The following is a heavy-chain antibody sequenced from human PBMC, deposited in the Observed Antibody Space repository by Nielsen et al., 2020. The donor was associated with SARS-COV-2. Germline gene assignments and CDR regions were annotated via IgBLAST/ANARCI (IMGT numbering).Heavy chain of an antibody. Sequence: GESLKISCAASGFTFSSYSMHWVRQGPGKGLVWVSHIKSDGTKTTYADSVKGRFSTSRDKAKNTVYLQMNSLKAEDTAVYYCARLRDDGYYFDTGPYDYWGQGSPVTVSS. D-gene: IGHD2/OR15-2a*01. V-gene: IGHV3-74*01. CDR1: GFTFSSYS. J-gene: IGHJ4*02. CDR2: IKSDGTKT. CDR3: ARLRDDGYYFDTGPYDY.